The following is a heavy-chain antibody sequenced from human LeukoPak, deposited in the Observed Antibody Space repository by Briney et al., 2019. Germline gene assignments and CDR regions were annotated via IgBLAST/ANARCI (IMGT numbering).Heavy chain of an antibody. J-gene: IGHJ4*02. CDR3: ARAEYGGNNFDD. D-gene: IGHD4-23*01. CDR2: ISNTGYSK. CDR1: GSTLSDYY. V-gene: IGHV3-11*01. Sequence: GGSLRLSCASPGSTLSDYYVNWIRQAPGKGLEWVSQISNTGYSKYYADSVKGRFTISRDNVKDSVSLQMNSLRVADSGMYYCARAEYGGNNFDDWGQGILVTASS.